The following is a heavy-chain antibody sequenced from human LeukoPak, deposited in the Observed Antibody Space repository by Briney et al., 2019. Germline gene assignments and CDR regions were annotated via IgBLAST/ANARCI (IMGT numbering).Heavy chain of an antibody. CDR3: ARSLLRYFDWLLFDY. V-gene: IGHV3-33*01. CDR1: GFTFSSYG. D-gene: IGHD3-9*01. J-gene: IGHJ4*02. Sequence: GGSLRLSCAASGFTFSSYGMHWVRQAPGKGLEWVAVIWYDGSNKYYADSVKGRFTISRDNSKNTLYLQMNSLRAEDTAVYYCARSLLRYFDWLLFDYWGRGTLVTVSS. CDR2: IWYDGSNK.